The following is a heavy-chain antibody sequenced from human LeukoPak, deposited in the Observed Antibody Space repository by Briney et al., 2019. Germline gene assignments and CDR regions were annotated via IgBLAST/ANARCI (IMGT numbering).Heavy chain of an antibody. CDR2: IYISGSN. CDR3: AREGSSSSWRGFDY. D-gene: IGHD6-6*01. CDR1: GGSISNYY. Sequence: SETLSLTCTVSGGSISNYYWSWIRQSAGKGLEWIGRIYISGSNNNNPSLKSRVTMSLGTSKNQFSLNLSSVTAADTAAYYCAREGSSSSWRGFDYWGQGTLVTVSS. V-gene: IGHV4-4*07. J-gene: IGHJ4*02.